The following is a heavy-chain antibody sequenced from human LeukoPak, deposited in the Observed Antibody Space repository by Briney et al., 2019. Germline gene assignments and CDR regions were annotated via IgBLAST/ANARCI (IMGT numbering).Heavy chain of an antibody. CDR1: GFTFSSYA. Sequence: GGSLRLSCAASGFTFSSYAMSWVRQAPGKGLEWVSAISGSGGSTYYADSVKGRFTISRDNSKNTLYLQMNSQRAEDTAVYYCAKDRPYYYDSSGYPIDYWGQGTLVTVSS. V-gene: IGHV3-23*01. J-gene: IGHJ4*02. D-gene: IGHD3-22*01. CDR2: ISGSGGST. CDR3: AKDRPYYYDSSGYPIDY.